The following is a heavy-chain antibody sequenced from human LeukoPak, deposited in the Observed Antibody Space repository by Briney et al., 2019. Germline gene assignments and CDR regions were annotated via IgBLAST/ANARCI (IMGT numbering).Heavy chain of an antibody. CDR1: GYTFTSYG. V-gene: IGHV1-2*02. D-gene: IGHD2-15*01. CDR2: INPNSGGT. J-gene: IGHJ5*02. CDR3: ARGSRLDCSGGSCRYRRWDSSWDWFDP. Sequence: GASVKVSCKASGYTFTSYGISWVRQAPGQGLEWMGWINPNSGGTNYAQKFQGRVTMTRDTSISTAYMELSRLRSDDTAVYYCARGSRLDCSGGSCRYRRWDSSWDWFDPWGQGTLVTVSS.